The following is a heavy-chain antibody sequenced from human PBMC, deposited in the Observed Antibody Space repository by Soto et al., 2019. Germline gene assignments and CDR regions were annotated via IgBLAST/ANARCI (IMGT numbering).Heavy chain of an antibody. CDR3: AKDIGQQLDQYYYYYGMDV. J-gene: IGHJ6*02. D-gene: IGHD6-13*01. CDR1: GFTFDDYA. CDR2: ISWNSGSI. Sequence: EVQLVESGGGLVQPGRSLRLSCAASGFTFDDYAMHWVRQAPGKGLEWVSGISWNSGSIGYADSVKGRFTISRDNAKNSLYLQMNSLRAEDTALYYCAKDIGQQLDQYYYYYGMDVWGQGTTVTVSS. V-gene: IGHV3-9*01.